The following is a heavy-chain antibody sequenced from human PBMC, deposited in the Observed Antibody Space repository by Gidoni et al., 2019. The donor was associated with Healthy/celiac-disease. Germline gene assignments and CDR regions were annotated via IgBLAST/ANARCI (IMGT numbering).Heavy chain of an antibody. Sequence: EVQLLESGGGLVQPGGSLRLSCAASGFTFSRYAMSWVRQAPGKGLEVVSAISGSGGSTYYADSVKGRFTISRDNSKNTLYLQMNSLRAEDTAVYYCAKPITMVRGVRAYYFDYWGQGTLVTVSS. CDR2: ISGSGGST. CDR1: GFTFSRYA. V-gene: IGHV3-23*01. D-gene: IGHD3-10*01. J-gene: IGHJ4*02. CDR3: AKPITMVRGVRAYYFDY.